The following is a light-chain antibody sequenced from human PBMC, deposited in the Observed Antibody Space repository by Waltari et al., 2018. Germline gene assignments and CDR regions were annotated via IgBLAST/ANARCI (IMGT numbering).Light chain of an antibody. CDR2: GAS. CDR1: QTLSYTSNKNY. CDR3: LQYYTFPRT. Sequence: DNELTKSQDSLAEYLGERATINCKSSQTLSYTSNKNYLGWFQQKPGQPPKLLIYGASTREFGVPDRFAGSVSGTDFTLTINSLQAEDVAVYYCLQYYTFPRTFGQGTRVEI. J-gene: IGKJ1*01. V-gene: IGKV4-1*01.